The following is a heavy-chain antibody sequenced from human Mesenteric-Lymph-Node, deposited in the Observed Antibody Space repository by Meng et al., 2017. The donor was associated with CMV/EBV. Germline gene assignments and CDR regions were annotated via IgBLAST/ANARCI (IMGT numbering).Heavy chain of an antibody. J-gene: IGHJ4*02. CDR2: IYFDGNNE. D-gene: IGHD3-9*01. CDR3: ARVGQFYDILTRSYRGYHCDH. V-gene: IGHV3-33*01. Sequence: YGMHWVRQAPGKGLEWVALIYFDGNNEYYADSVKGRFTISRDNSKNTLYLQMNSLRVEDTAEYYCARVGQFYDILTRSYRGYHCDHWGQGTLVTVSS. CDR1: YG.